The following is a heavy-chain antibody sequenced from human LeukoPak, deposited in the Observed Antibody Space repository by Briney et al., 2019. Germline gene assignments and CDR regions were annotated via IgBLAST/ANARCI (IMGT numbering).Heavy chain of an antibody. Sequence: SETLSLTCTVSGGSISSSSYYWGWIRQPPGKGLEWIGSIYYSGSTYYNPSLKSRVTISVDTSKNQFSLKLSSVTAADTAVYYCARGVPNYDFWSGYYYFDYWGQGTLVTVSS. CDR3: ARGVPNYDFWSGYYYFDY. J-gene: IGHJ4*02. V-gene: IGHV4-39*01. CDR2: IYYSGST. CDR1: GGSISSSSYY. D-gene: IGHD3-3*01.